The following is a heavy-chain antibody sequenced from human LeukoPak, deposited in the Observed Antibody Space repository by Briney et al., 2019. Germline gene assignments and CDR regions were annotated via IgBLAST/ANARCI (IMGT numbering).Heavy chain of an antibody. CDR3: AKDIAVAAHGGNY. J-gene: IGHJ4*02. Sequence: PGRSLRLSCAASGFTFSSYGMHWVRQAPGKGLEWVVVISYDGSNKYYADSVKGRITISRDNSKNTLYLQMNSLRAEDTAVYYCAKDIAVAAHGGNYWGQGTLVTVSS. V-gene: IGHV3-30*18. CDR1: GFTFSSYG. D-gene: IGHD6-19*01. CDR2: ISYDGSNK.